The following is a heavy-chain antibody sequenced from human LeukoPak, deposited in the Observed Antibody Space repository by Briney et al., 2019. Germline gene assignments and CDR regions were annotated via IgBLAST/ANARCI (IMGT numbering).Heavy chain of an antibody. Sequence: SETLSLTCTVSDDSTSSYYWNWIRQPPGKGLEWIGNIYNSGSTDYNPSLKSRVTISVNLSKNQISLNLSSVTAADTAVYYCARDKGPYWYFDLWGRGTLVTVSS. V-gene: IGHV4-59*01. CDR3: ARDKGPYWYFDL. CDR1: DDSTSSYY. J-gene: IGHJ2*01. CDR2: IYNSGST.